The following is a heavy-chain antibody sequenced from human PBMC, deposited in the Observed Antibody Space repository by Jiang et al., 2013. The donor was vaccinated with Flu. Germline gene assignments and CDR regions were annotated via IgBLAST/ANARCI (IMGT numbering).Heavy chain of an antibody. D-gene: IGHD4-23*01. Sequence: TYYKPSLKSRLDISLDTSKNQFSLRLSSVTAADTAVYYCVRADGGGEYFEHWGQGTLVIVSS. J-gene: IGHJ1*01. CDR3: VRADGGGEYFEH. V-gene: IGHV4-31*02. CDR2: T.